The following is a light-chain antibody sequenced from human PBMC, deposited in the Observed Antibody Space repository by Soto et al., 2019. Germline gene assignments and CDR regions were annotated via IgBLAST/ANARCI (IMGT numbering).Light chain of an antibody. CDR2: GNN. Sequence: QSVLTQPPSVSGAPGQRITISCTGSSSNIGAGYDVHWYQQLPGTAPKLLIYGNNNRPSGVPDRFSGSKSGSSASLAITGLQAEDFADYYCQSYGSSLSRVFGTGT. CDR3: QSYGSSLSRV. V-gene: IGLV1-40*01. CDR1: SSNIGAGYD. J-gene: IGLJ1*01.